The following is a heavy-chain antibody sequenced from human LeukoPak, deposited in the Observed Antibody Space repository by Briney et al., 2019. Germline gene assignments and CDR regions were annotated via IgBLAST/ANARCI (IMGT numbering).Heavy chain of an antibody. D-gene: IGHD6-6*01. CDR1: GYTFTSYD. Sequence: GASVKVSCKASGYTFTSYDINWVRQATGQGLEWMGWINPNSGGTNYAQKFQGRVTMTRDTSISTAYMELSRLRSDDTAVYYCATSSSSSGQGDYWGQGTLVTVSS. J-gene: IGHJ4*02. CDR2: INPNSGGT. V-gene: IGHV1-2*02. CDR3: ATSSSSSGQGDY.